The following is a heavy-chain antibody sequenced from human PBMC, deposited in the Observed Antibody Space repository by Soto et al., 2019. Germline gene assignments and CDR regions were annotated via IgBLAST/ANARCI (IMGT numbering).Heavy chain of an antibody. CDR1: GFTFSSYA. Sequence: WSLRLSCAASGFTFSSYAMSWVRQAPGKGLEWVSGISGSGGSTYYADSVKGRFTISRDNSKNTLYLQMSSLGAEDTARYYCAEGSIALMVYPKALLDVWGKGTTVTVSS. CDR3: AEGSIALMVYPKALLDV. CDR2: ISGSGGST. V-gene: IGHV3-23*01. J-gene: IGHJ6*04. D-gene: IGHD2-8*01.